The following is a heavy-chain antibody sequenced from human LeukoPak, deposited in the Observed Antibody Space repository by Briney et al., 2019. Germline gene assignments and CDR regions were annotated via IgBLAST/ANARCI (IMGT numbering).Heavy chain of an antibody. CDR1: GGSIRSYF. CDR2: VYYSGST. CDR3: ARRPDGTSHFDY. Sequence: SETLSLTCTVSGGSIRSYFWSWIRQPPGKGLEWIGYVYYSGSTNYNPSLKSRATISVDTSKKQFSLKLSSVTAADTAVYYCARRPDGTSHFDYWGQGALVTVSS. V-gene: IGHV4-59*08. D-gene: IGHD6-6*01. J-gene: IGHJ4*02.